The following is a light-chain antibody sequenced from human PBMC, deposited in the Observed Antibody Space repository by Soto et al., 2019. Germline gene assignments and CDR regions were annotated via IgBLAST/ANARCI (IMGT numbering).Light chain of an antibody. CDR1: QSVRSNY. CDR2: GAS. CDR3: QQYGDSPL. V-gene: IGKV3-20*01. J-gene: IGKJ3*01. Sequence: EIVLAQSPGTLSLSPGERATLSCRASQSVRSNYLAWYQQKPGQAPRLLIYGASIRATGIPDRFGGSGSGTDFTLTISRLEPEDFAVYYCQQYGDSPLVGPGTKVDIK.